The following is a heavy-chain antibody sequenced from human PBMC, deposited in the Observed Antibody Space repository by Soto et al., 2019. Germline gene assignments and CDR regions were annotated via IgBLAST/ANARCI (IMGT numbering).Heavy chain of an antibody. CDR3: ARALHGIDY. CDR1: GFTFSSYA. J-gene: IGHJ4*02. D-gene: IGHD4-4*01. V-gene: IGHV3-30-3*01. CDR2: ISYDGSNK. Sequence: VQLVESGGGVVQPGRSLRLSCAASGFTFSSYAMHWVRQAPGKGLEWVAVISYDGSNKYYADSVKGRFTISRDNSKNTLYLQMNSLRAEDTAVYYCARALHGIDYWGQGTLVTVSS.